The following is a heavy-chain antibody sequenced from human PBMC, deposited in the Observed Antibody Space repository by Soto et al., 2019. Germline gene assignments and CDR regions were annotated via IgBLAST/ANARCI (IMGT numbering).Heavy chain of an antibody. V-gene: IGHV3-30-3*01. CDR2: ILSDGSKQ. Sequence: QVQLVESGGGVVQPGRSLRLSCAASRFTFSYYAMHWIRQAPGKGLEWMAVILSDGSKQYYAESVKGRFTISRDNSKSTLYLQMNSLRVEDTAVYYCVRTIAGAGPDAFHMWGQGTMVTVSS. D-gene: IGHD6-19*01. CDR1: RFTFSYYA. J-gene: IGHJ3*02. CDR3: VRTIAGAGPDAFHM.